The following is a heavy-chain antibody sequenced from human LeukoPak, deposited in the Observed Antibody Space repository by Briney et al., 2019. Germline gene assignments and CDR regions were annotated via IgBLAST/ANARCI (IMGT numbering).Heavy chain of an antibody. J-gene: IGHJ5*02. CDR2: ISAYNGNT. V-gene: IGHV1-18*01. CDR1: GYTFTSYG. D-gene: IGHD3-22*01. CDR3: ARARIGSSGYVMEYGWFDP. Sequence: ASVKVSCKASGYTFTSYGISWVRQAPGQGLEWMGWISAYNGNTNYAQKLQGRVTMTTDTSTSTAYMELRSLRSDDTAVYYCARARIGSSGYVMEYGWFDPWGQGTLVTVSS.